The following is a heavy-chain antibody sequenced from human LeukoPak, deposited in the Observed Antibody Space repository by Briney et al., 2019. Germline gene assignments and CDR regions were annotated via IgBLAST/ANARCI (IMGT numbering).Heavy chain of an antibody. D-gene: IGHD3-22*01. Sequence: GESLKISCKGSGYSFTNYWIGWVRQMPGKGLEWMGIIYPGDSNTRYSPSFQGQVTISADKSISTAYLQWSSLKASDTAMYYCARHYYGSSTFFSYFDCWGQGTLVTVSS. CDR1: GYSFTNYW. CDR2: IYPGDSNT. J-gene: IGHJ4*02. V-gene: IGHV5-51*01. CDR3: ARHYYGSSTFFSYFDC.